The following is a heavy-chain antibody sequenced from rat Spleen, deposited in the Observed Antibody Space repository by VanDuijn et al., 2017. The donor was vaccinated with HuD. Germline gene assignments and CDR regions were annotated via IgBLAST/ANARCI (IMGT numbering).Heavy chain of an antibody. CDR2: INKDSSEK. D-gene: IGHD1-7*01. J-gene: IGHJ2*01. CDR1: VFNFNDYW. Sequence: EVKLVESGGCLVQPGRSLKLSCVASVFNFNDYWMGWVRLAPGKGLEWIGEINKDSSEKKYVPSLKDKFTISRNNAQNTLYLQMSKLGSEDTAIYYCVREAYGVDYWGQGVMVTVSS. V-gene: IGHV4-2*01. CDR3: VREAYGVDY.